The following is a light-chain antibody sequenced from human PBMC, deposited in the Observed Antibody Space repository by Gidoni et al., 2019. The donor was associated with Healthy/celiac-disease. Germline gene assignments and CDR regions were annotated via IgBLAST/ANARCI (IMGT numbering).Light chain of an antibody. V-gene: IGKV3-11*01. CDR1: QSVSSY. Sequence: EIVSTPSPAPLSLSPGEIATLSCRASQSVSSYLAWYQQKPGQAPRLLIYDASNRATGIPARFSGSESGTDFTLTISRLEPKDFAGYDCQQRRTFGQGTKVEIK. J-gene: IGKJ1*01. CDR3: QQRRT. CDR2: DAS.